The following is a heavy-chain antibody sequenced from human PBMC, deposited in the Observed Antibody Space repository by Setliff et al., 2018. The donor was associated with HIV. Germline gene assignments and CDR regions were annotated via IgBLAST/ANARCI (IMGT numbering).Heavy chain of an antibody. D-gene: IGHD6-13*01. CDR1: GASISSHY. J-gene: IGHJ6*03. V-gene: IGHV4-59*04. CDR3: ARHRDPPGSRWIYYYYYMDL. CDR2: IYQSGST. Sequence: SETLSLTCTVSGASISSHYWTWIRQPPGKGLEWLGSIYQSGSTSYNPSLSSRLTISVDTSKNQVSLRLSSVTAADTGVYYCARHRDPPGSRWIYYYYYMDLWGEGTTVTVSS.